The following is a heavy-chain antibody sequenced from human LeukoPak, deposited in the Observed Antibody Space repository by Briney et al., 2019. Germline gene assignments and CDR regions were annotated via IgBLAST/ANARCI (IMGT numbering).Heavy chain of an antibody. Sequence: GGSLRLSCAASGLTFSSYWLSWFRQAPGKGLGCVANIKEDGSEEYYVDSVKGRFSISRDNAKNSLYLQMNSLRAEDTGVYYCARDWLAGNPYHAFDLWGKGTMVTVSS. D-gene: IGHD3-22*01. CDR3: ARDWLAGNPYHAFDL. J-gene: IGHJ3*01. CDR2: IKEDGSEE. CDR1: GLTFSSYW. V-gene: IGHV3-7*01.